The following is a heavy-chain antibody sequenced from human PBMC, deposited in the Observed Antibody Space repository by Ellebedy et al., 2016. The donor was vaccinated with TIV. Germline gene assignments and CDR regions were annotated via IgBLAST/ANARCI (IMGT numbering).Heavy chain of an antibody. CDR1: GDSISSSNW. CDR2: IFHSGYT. J-gene: IGHJ4*01. Sequence: MPSETLSLTCAVSGDSISSSNWWSWVRQPQGKGLEWIGEIFHSGYTNYNPSLKSRITISIDKSKNQFSLKLTSVTAADTAVYYCARSVSSGWNRYKFDYWGHGTLVTVSS. CDR3: ARSVSSGWNRYKFDY. D-gene: IGHD6-19*01. V-gene: IGHV4-4*02.